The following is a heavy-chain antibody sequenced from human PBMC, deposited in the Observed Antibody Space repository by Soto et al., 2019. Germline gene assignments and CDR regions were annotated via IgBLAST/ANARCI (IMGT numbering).Heavy chain of an antibody. V-gene: IGHV3-33*01. CDR2: IWYDGSNK. Sequence: PGGSLRLSCAASGFTFSSYGMHWVRQAPGKGLEWVAVIWYDGSNKCYADSVKGRFTISRDNSKNTLYLQMNSLRAEDTAVYYCARDIPPLQYSHEYYYYYGMDVWGQGTTVTVSS. CDR3: ARDIPPLQYSHEYYYYYGMDV. CDR1: GFTFSSYG. J-gene: IGHJ6*02. D-gene: IGHD5-18*01.